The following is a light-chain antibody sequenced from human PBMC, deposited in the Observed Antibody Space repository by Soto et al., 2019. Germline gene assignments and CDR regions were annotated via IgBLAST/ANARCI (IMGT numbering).Light chain of an antibody. CDR2: SDN. J-gene: IGLJ3*02. CDR1: SSNLGSNS. CDR3: QAYDDSLTAFV. Sequence: QSVLTQPPSASGTPGQRVTISCSGSSSNLGSNSVNWYQQVPGTAPKLLISSDNQRPSGVPDRFSGSQSGTSASLAISGLQAEDEADYYCQAYDDSLTAFVFGGGTKVTVL. V-gene: IGLV1-44*01.